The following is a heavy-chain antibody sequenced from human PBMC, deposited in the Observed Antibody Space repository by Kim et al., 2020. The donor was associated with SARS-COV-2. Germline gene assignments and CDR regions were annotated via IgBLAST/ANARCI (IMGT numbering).Heavy chain of an antibody. CDR2: ISYDGSNK. D-gene: IGHD6-19*01. V-gene: IGHV3-30*04. J-gene: IGHJ4*02. CDR3: ARSGPRYLPQWLVLNY. Sequence: GGSLRLSCAASGFTFSSYAMHWVRQAPGKGLEWVAVISYDGSNKYYADSVKGRFTISRDNSKNTLYLQMNSLRAEDTAVYYCARSGPRYLPQWLVLNYWGQGTLVTVSS. CDR1: GFTFSSYA.